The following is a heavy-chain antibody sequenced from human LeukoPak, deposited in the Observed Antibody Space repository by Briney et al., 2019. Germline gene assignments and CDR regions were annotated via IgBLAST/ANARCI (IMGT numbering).Heavy chain of an antibody. J-gene: IGHJ3*02. CDR3: ARASTHRYNWKSGQLNDAFDI. V-gene: IGHV1-18*01. CDR2: ISPYNGNT. Sequence: WASVKVSCMTSGYTFTHYVISWVRQAPGQGLEWIGRISPYNGNTKYAQKLQGRVTMTTDTSTSTAYMELRSLRSDDTAVYYCARASTHRYNWKSGQLNDAFDIWGQGTMVTVSS. CDR1: GYTFTHYV. D-gene: IGHD1-20*01.